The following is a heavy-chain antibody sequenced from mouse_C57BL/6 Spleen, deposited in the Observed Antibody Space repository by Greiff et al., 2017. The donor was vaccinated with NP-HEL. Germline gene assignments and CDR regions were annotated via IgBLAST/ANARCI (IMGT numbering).Heavy chain of an antibody. CDR3: ARELRLGFDY. V-gene: IGHV5-17*01. J-gene: IGHJ2*01. CDR2: ISSGSSTI. Sequence: EVQLVESGGGLVKPGGSLKLSCAASGFTFSDYGMHWVRQAPEKGLEWVAYISSGSSTIYYAETVKGRFTISRDNAKNTLFLQMTSLRSEDTAMYYCARELRLGFDYWGQGTTLTVSS. D-gene: IGHD1-2*01. CDR1: GFTFSDYG.